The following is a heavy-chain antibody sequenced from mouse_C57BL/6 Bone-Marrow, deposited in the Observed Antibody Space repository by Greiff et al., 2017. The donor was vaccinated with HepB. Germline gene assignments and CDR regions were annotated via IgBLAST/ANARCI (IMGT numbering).Heavy chain of an antibody. D-gene: IGHD2-2*01. CDR2: IYPGSGST. Sequence: QVQLQQPGAELVKPGASVKISCKASGYTFTSYWITWVKQRPGQGLEWIGDIYPGSGSTNYNEKFKSKATLTVDTSSSTAYMQLSSLTSEDSAVYYCARRWLPHYYAMDYWGQGTSVTVSS. CDR3: ARRWLPHYYAMDY. J-gene: IGHJ4*01. V-gene: IGHV1-55*01. CDR1: GYTFTSYW.